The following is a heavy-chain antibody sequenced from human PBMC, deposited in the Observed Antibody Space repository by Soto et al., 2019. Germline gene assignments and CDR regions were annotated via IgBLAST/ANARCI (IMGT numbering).Heavy chain of an antibody. CDR1: GGSFSGYY. Sequence: KPSETLSLTCAVYGGSFSGYYWSWIRQPPGKGLEWIGEINHSGSTNYNPSLKSRVTISVDTSKNQFSLKLSSVTAADTAVYYCARGLRGYSYARCLDYWGQGTLVTVSS. D-gene: IGHD5-18*01. CDR2: INHSGST. CDR3: ARGLRGYSYARCLDY. J-gene: IGHJ4*02. V-gene: IGHV4-34*01.